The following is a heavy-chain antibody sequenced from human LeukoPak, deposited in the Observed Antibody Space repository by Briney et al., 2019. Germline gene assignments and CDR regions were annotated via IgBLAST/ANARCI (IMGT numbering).Heavy chain of an antibody. CDR1: GFTFSAYN. Sequence: PGGSLRLSCAASGFTFSAYNMNWVRQAPGKGLEWVAVIWYDGSNKYYADSVKGRFTISRDNSKTTLYLQMNSLRAEDTAVYYCAKDSRPYYWLLEGPFDYWGQGTLVTVSS. CDR3: AKDSRPYYWLLEGPFDY. J-gene: IGHJ4*02. V-gene: IGHV3-33*06. CDR2: IWYDGSNK. D-gene: IGHD3-9*01.